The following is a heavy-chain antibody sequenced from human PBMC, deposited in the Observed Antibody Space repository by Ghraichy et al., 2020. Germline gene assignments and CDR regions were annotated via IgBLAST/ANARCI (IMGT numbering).Heavy chain of an antibody. D-gene: IGHD1-26*01. CDR2: INQDGSEG. J-gene: IGHJ4*02. V-gene: IGHV3-7*03. Sequence: GGSLRLSCAASGFTFRSYWMCWVRQAPGKGLEWVANINQDGSEGRLLDSVKGRFTISRDNAKNSLYLQMNSLRAEDTALYYCARGGFTYDYWGQGTLVTVSS. CDR1: GFTFRSYW. CDR3: ARGGFTYDY.